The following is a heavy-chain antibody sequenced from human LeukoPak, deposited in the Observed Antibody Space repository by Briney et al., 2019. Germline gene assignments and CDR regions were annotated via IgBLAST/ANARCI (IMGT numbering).Heavy chain of an antibody. CDR2: ISAYNGNT. V-gene: IGHV1-18*01. Sequence: ASVKVSCKASGYTFTSYGISWVRQAPGQGLEWMGWISAYNGNTSYAQKLQGRVTMTTDTSTSTAYMELRSLRSDDTAVYYCARDADIVVVVAEMDVWGKGTTVTASS. CDR1: GYTFTSYG. D-gene: IGHD2-15*01. J-gene: IGHJ6*04. CDR3: ARDADIVVVVAEMDV.